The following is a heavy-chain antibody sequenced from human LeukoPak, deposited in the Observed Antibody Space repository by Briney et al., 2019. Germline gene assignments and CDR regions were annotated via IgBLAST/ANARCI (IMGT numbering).Heavy chain of an antibody. CDR2: VYYSGST. V-gene: IGHV4-38-2*02. CDR3: ASLRERSYYARGFDY. D-gene: IGHD1-26*01. CDR1: SYSISSNYY. Sequence: SETLSLTCSVASYSISSNYYWGWIRQPPGKGLEWIGSVYYSGSTYYNPPLKSRVTISVDTSKNQFSLKLSSVTAADTAVYHCASLRERSYYARGFDYWGRGTLVTVSS. J-gene: IGHJ4*02.